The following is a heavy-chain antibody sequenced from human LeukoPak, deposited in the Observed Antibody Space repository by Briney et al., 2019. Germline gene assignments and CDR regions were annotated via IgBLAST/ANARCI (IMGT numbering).Heavy chain of an antibody. CDR3: ARGGYWGGNVVDY. V-gene: IGHV1-8*01. Sequence: AASVKVSCKTSEYTFTSYDINWVRQATGQGLEWMGWMNPNSGNTGYAQKFQGRVTMTRNTSIRTAYMELSSLRSEDTAVYYCARGGYWGGNVVDYWGQGTLVTVSS. CDR1: EYTFTSYD. J-gene: IGHJ4*02. CDR2: MNPNSGNT. D-gene: IGHD3-16*01.